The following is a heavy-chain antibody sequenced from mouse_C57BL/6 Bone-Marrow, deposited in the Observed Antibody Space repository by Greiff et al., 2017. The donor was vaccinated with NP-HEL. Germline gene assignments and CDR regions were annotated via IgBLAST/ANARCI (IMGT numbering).Heavy chain of an antibody. J-gene: IGHJ4*01. D-gene: IGHD2-3*01. Sequence: QVQLQQPGAELVRPGASVTLSCKASGYTFTDYEMYWVKQTPGHGLEWIGAIDPETGGTAYNQKFKGKAIRTADKSSSTTYMELRSMTSEDSAVYYCIYDGYPYAMDYWGQGTSVTVTS. CDR1: GYTFTDYE. CDR3: IYDGYPYAMDY. V-gene: IGHV1-15*01. CDR2: IDPETGGT.